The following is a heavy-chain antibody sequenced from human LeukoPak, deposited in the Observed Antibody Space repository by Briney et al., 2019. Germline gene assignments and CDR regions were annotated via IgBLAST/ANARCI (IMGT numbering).Heavy chain of an antibody. D-gene: IGHD6-19*01. V-gene: IGHV3-30-3*01. CDR3: ARAIAVAGPYYFDY. CDR1: GFTFSNYA. Sequence: GGSLRLSCAASGFTFSNYAFHWVRQAPGKGLEWVAALSYDGSKESYADSVKGRFTISRDISKNTLFVQINSLRAEDTAVYYCARAIAVAGPYYFDYWGQGTLVTVSS. CDR2: LSYDGSKE. J-gene: IGHJ4*02.